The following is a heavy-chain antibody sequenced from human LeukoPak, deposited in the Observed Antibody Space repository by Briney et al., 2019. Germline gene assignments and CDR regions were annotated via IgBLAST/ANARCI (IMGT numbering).Heavy chain of an antibody. CDR2: IYSNGNT. CDR3: ARGKGYSSGWYFDY. D-gene: IGHD6-19*01. Sequence: SETLSLTCTVSVGSVMCHLWSWIRQPPGKRREWLGYIYSNGNTNFHPSLKSRLTISVDTSKNQFSLKLTSVTAADTAVYYCARGKGYSSGWYFDYWGQGTLVTVSS. CDR1: VGSVMCHL. V-gene: IGHV4-59*02. J-gene: IGHJ4*02.